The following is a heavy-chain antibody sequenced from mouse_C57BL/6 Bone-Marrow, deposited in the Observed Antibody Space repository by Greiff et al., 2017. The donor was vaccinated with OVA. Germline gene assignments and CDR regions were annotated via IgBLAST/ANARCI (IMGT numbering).Heavy chain of an antibody. Sequence: EVKLEESGGDLVKPGGSLKLSCAASGFTFSSYGMSWVRQTPDKRLEWVATISSGGSYTYYPDSVKGRFTISRDNAKNTLYLQMSSLKSEDTAMYYCARHPYGSSGAMDYWGQGTSVTVSS. V-gene: IGHV5-6*02. CDR3: ARHPYGSSGAMDY. D-gene: IGHD1-1*01. CDR1: GFTFSSYG. J-gene: IGHJ4*01. CDR2: ISSGGSYT.